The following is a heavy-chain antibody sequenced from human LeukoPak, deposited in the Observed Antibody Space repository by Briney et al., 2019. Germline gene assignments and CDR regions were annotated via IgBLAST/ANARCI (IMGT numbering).Heavy chain of an antibody. J-gene: IGHJ4*02. CDR3: ANRAWLDS. CDR1: GFTFSTFA. Sequence: GGSLRLSCAASGFTFSTFAMNWDRQAPGKGLEWVSVITDSGGKTYYADSVKGRFIISRDNSQNTLYLQMNSLRVEDTAVYYCANRAWLDSWGQGTLVTVSS. CDR2: ITDSGGKT. D-gene: IGHD5-12*01. V-gene: IGHV3-23*01.